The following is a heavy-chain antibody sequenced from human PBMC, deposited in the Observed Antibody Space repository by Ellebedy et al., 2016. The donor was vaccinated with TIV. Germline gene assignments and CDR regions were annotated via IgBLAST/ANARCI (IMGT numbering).Heavy chain of an antibody. CDR3: ACGRNGYDLGY. CDR1: GYVFTSYG. J-gene: IGHJ4*02. V-gene: IGHV1-18*01. CDR2: VSAYNGNT. D-gene: IGHD5-12*01. Sequence: ASVKVSCXTSGYVFTSYGISWVRQAPGQGLEWMGWVSAYNGNTNYAQSLQDRVTMTTDTSTRTAYMEVRSLRSDDTAVYCCACGRNGYDLGYWGQGTLVSVSS.